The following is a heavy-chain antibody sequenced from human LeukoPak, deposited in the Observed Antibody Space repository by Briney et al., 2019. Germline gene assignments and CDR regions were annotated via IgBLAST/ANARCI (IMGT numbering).Heavy chain of an antibody. CDR2: IIPIFGTA. Sequence: SVKVSCNASGGTFSSDSFSWWRQAPGQRREWLGRIIPIFGTANYAQKFQGRVTITMDESTSTAYMELSSLRSEDTAVYYCASKHLRGYSYDPAEVYFDYWGQGTLVTVSS. V-gene: IGHV1-69*05. J-gene: IGHJ4*02. D-gene: IGHD5-18*01. CDR1: GGTFSSDS. CDR3: ASKHLRGYSYDPAEVYFDY.